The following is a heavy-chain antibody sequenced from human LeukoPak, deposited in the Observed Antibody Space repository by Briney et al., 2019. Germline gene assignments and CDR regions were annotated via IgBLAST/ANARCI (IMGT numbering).Heavy chain of an antibody. CDR2: IYHSGST. CDR3: ARAPGEFCGVGGGNSFDY. CDR1: GGSISSSNW. Sequence: SETLSLTCAVSGGSISSSNWWSWVRQPPGKGLEWIGEIYHSGSTNYNPSLKSRVTISVDKSKNQFSLKLSSVTAADTAVYYCARAPGEFCGVGGGNSFDYWAREPWSPSPQ. D-gene: IGHD2-21*01. J-gene: IGHJ4*02. V-gene: IGHV4-4*02.